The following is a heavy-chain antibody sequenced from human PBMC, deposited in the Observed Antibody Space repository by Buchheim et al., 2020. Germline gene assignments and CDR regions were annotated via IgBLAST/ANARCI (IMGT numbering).Heavy chain of an antibody. CDR3: ARVVPANAYYFDY. Sequence: EVQLVESGGGLVQPGGSLRLSCAASGFTVSSNYMSWVRQAPGKGLEWVSVIYSGGSTYYADSVKGRFTISRDNAKNSLYLQMNSLRDEDTAVYYCARVVPANAYYFDYWGQGTL. V-gene: IGHV3-66*01. CDR1: GFTVSSNY. J-gene: IGHJ4*02. CDR2: IYSGGST. D-gene: IGHD2-2*01.